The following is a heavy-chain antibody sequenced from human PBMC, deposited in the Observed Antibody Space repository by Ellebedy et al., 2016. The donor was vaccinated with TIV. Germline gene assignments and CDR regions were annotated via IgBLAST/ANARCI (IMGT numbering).Heavy chain of an antibody. J-gene: IGHJ3*01. Sequence: GGSLRLSXAASGFTFSSYAMSWVRQAPGKGLEWLSTISGSTYTTYYADSVRGRLTISRDNSKNTLYLHMSSLRVEDTAVYYCAKGALWFGEIDAFDVWGQGTMVTVSS. CDR2: ISGSTYTT. D-gene: IGHD3-10*01. V-gene: IGHV3-23*01. CDR1: GFTFSSYA. CDR3: AKGALWFGEIDAFDV.